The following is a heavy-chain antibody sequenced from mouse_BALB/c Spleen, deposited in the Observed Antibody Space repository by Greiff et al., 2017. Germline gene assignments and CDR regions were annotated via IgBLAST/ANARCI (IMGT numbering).Heavy chain of an antibody. V-gene: IGHV1-4*01. Sequence: QVQLKQSGAELARPGASVKMSCKASGYTFTSYTMHWVKQRPGQGLEWIGYINPSSGYTNYNQKFKDKATLTADKSSSTAYMQLSSLTSEDAAVYYCARGDWDAWFADWGEGTLVTVSA. CDR2: INPSSGYT. D-gene: IGHD4-1*01. J-gene: IGHJ3*01. CDR1: GYTFTSYT. CDR3: ARGDWDAWFAD.